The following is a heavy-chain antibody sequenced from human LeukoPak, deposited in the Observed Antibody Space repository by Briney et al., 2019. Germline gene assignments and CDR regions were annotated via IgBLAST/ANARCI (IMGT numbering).Heavy chain of an antibody. D-gene: IGHD5-24*01. CDR1: GGSISSYY. Sequence: PSETLSLTRTVSGGSISSYYWSWIRQPPGKGLEWIGYIYYSGSTNYNPSLKSRVTISVDTSKNQFSLKLSSVTAADTAVYYCASNRMAGPYYFDYWGQGTLVTVSS. CDR2: IYYSGST. J-gene: IGHJ4*02. CDR3: ASNRMAGPYYFDY. V-gene: IGHV4-59*08.